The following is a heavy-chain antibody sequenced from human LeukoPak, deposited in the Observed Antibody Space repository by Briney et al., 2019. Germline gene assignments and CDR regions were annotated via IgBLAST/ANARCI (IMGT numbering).Heavy chain of an antibody. V-gene: IGHV3-23*01. J-gene: IGHJ6*03. CDR2: ISGSGGTT. CDR3: AKRGRFLDYYYMDV. D-gene: IGHD3-3*01. Sequence: PGGSLRLSCAVSGFTVSSNYMSWVRQAPGKGLEWVSAISGSGGTTYYADSVKGRFTISRDNSKNTLYLQMNSLRAEDTAVYYCAKRGRFLDYYYMDVWGKGTTVTVSS. CDR1: GFTVSSNY.